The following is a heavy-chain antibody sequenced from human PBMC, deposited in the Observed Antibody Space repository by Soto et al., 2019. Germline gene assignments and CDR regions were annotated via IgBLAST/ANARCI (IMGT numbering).Heavy chain of an antibody. V-gene: IGHV5-51*01. Sequence: XESLKVSSKGCGYSSTTYWISWLRQIPGKGLEWMGFIYPGDSETEYSPSFQGQVTISAEESFTTAYLHWSSRRASDTAIYYCARSGSGIYERSKYYFYGMDVWGQGSTFTVSS. CDR1: GYSSTTYW. CDR3: ARSGSGIYERSKYYFYGMDV. D-gene: IGHD3-10*01. J-gene: IGHJ6*02. CDR2: IYPGDSET.